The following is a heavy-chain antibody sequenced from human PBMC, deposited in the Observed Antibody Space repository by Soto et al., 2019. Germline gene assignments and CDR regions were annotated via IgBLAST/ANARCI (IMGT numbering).Heavy chain of an antibody. CDR3: ATWRGSSWFDY. D-gene: IGHD6-13*01. CDR1: GYSFTTNW. Sequence: GESLKISCKGSGYSFTTNWIAWVRQMPGKGPEWMGSVHFGVSRTRYGPSFEGQVTISADRSISTAYLQWSSLKASDSGMYYCATWRGSSWFDYWGQGTQVTVSS. CDR2: VHFGVSRT. J-gene: IGHJ4*02. V-gene: IGHV5-51*01.